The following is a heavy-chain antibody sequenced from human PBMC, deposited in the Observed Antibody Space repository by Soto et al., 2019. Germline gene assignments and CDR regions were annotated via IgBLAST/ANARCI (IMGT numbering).Heavy chain of an antibody. CDR1: GDSISDFY. CDR2: IYNNGVT. J-gene: IGHJ5*01. Sequence: PSGTLSLTCNVSGDSISDFYWSWIRQSPGKGLEWIGCIYNNGVTNYNPSLARRVTISVDTAKKTFSLTLTSVTAADTAIYYCAGIPIRTTVPWFDPWGQGTRVTVSS. D-gene: IGHD5-12*01. V-gene: IGHV4-4*09. CDR3: AGIPIRTTVPWFDP.